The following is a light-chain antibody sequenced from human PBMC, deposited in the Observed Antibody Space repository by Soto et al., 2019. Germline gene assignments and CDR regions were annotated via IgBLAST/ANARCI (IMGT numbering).Light chain of an antibody. CDR1: SSDVGNYNY. J-gene: IGLJ1*01. CDR2: EVS. V-gene: IGLV2-14*01. Sequence: QSALTQPASVSGSPGQSITISCTGTSSDVGNYNYVSWYQQHPGKAPKLMIYEVSHRPSGVSNRFSGSKSGNMASLTISGLQAEDEADYYCDSYTSSNTRVFGTGTKLTVL. CDR3: DSYTSSNTRV.